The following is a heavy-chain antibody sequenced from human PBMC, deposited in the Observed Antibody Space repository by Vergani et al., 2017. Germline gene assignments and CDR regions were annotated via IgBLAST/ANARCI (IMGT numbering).Heavy chain of an antibody. Sequence: QVQLVQSGAEVKKPGASVKVSCKASGYTFTSYAMHWVRQAPGQRLEWMGWINAGNGNIKYSQKFQGRVTITRDTSASTAYMELSSLRSEDTALYYCARDGGGGAYDAFDIWGQGTMVTVSS. D-gene: IGHD2-15*01. CDR1: GYTFTSYA. CDR3: ARDGGGGAYDAFDI. CDR2: INAGNGNI. J-gene: IGHJ3*02. V-gene: IGHV1-3*01.